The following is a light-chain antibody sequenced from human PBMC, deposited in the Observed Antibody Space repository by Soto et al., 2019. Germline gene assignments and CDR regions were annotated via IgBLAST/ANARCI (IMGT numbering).Light chain of an antibody. CDR1: SSNIGAGYG. CDR3: QAHDSSLSGWV. Sequence: QSVLTQPPSVSGAPGQRVTISCTGSSSNIGAGYGVHWYQQLPGTAPKLLIYGNSNRPSGVPDLFSGSKSGTSASLAITGLQAEDEADYYCQAHDSSLSGWVFGGGTKLTVL. V-gene: IGLV1-40*01. J-gene: IGLJ3*02. CDR2: GNS.